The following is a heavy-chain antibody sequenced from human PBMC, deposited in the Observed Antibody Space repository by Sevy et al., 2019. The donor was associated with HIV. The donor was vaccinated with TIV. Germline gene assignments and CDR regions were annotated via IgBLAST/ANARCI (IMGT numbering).Heavy chain of an antibody. J-gene: IGHJ4*02. CDR1: GGSVSSGSYY. V-gene: IGHV4-61*01. Sequence: SETLSLTCTVSGGSVSSGSYYWSWIRQPPGKGLEWIGYIYYSGSSNYNPSLKSRVTISVDTSKNQFSLKLSSVTAADTAVYYWAGVWGFYGAGSYGGFDYWGQGTLVTVSS. CDR3: AGVWGFYGAGSYGGFDY. CDR2: IYYSGSS. D-gene: IGHD3-10*01.